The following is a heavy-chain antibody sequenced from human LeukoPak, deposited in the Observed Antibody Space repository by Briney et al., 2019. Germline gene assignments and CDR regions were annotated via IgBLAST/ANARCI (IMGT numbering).Heavy chain of an antibody. J-gene: IGHJ4*02. CDR1: GGSFSGYY. V-gene: IGHV4-34*01. D-gene: IGHD3-3*01. CDR2: INHSGST. CDR3: ARAHSIRSVVIISRFDY. Sequence: SQTLSLTCAVYGGSFSGYYWSWIPQPPGKGLEWIGEINHSGSTNYNPSLKSRVTISVDTSKNQFSLKLSSVTAADTAVYYCARAHSIRSVVIISRFDYWGQGTLVTVSS.